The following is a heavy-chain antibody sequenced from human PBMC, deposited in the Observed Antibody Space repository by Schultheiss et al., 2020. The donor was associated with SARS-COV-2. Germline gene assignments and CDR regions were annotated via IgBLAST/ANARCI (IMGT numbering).Heavy chain of an antibody. Sequence: SETLSLTCSVSGGSVSSGSYYWSWIRQSPGKGLEWIGYIYYSGSTNYNPSLKSRVTISVDTSKNQFSLKLSSVTAADTAVYYCARAVEGTWGWFDPWGQGTLVTVSS. V-gene: IGHV4-61*01. D-gene: IGHD6-19*01. CDR3: ARAVEGTWGWFDP. CDR2: IYYSGST. CDR1: GGSVSSGSYY. J-gene: IGHJ5*02.